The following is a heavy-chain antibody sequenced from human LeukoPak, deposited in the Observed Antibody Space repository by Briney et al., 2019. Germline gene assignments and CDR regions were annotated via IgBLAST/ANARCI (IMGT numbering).Heavy chain of an antibody. CDR1: GYTFTRYY. V-gene: IGHV1-2*02. CDR2: INPNSGGT. CDR3: ARAPGRGGTNWFDP. J-gene: IGHJ5*02. Sequence: ASVKVSCKASGYTFTRYYMHWVRQAPGQGLEWMGWINPNSGGTNYAQKFQGRITMTRDTSISTAYMELSRLRSDDTAVYYCARAPGRGGTNWFDPWGQGTLVTVSS. D-gene: IGHD3-10*01.